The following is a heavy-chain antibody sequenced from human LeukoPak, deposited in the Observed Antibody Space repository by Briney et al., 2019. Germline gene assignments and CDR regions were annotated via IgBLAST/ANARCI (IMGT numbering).Heavy chain of an antibody. D-gene: IGHD6-13*01. CDR3: ARGLIAAAAPFDY. CDR1: GGTFISYA. Sequence: GASVKVSCKASGGTFISYAISWVRQAPGQGLEWMGGIIPIFGTANYAQKFQGRVTITADKSTSTAYMELSSLRSEDTAVYYCARGLIAAAAPFDYWGQGTLVTVSS. CDR2: IIPIFGTA. J-gene: IGHJ4*02. V-gene: IGHV1-69*06.